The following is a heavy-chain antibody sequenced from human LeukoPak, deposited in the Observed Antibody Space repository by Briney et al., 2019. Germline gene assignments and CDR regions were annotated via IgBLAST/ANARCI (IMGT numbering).Heavy chain of an antibody. Sequence: PGGSLRLSCAASGFTFSSYSMNWVRQAPGKGLEWVSYISSSSSTIYYADSVKGRFTISRDNAKNSLYLQMNSLRAEDTAVYYCARDNPTYYDFWSDYYLDYWGQGTLVTVSS. CDR1: GFTFSSYS. V-gene: IGHV3-48*01. CDR2: ISSSSSTI. D-gene: IGHD3-3*01. J-gene: IGHJ4*02. CDR3: ARDNPTYYDFWSDYYLDY.